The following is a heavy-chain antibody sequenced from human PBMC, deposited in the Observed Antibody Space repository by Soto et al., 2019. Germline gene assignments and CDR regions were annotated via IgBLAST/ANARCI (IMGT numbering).Heavy chain of an antibody. D-gene: IGHD3-10*01. CDR2: IFSNDEK. CDR1: GFSLSNARMG. Sequence: SGPTLVNPTETLTLTCTVSGFSLSNARMGVSWIRQPPGKALEWLAHIFSNDEKSYSTSLKSRLTISKDTSKSQVVLTMTNMDPVDTATYYCARHGSGSYLWSGYYYYYMDVWGKGTTVTVSS. CDR3: ARHGSGSYLWSGYYYYYMDV. J-gene: IGHJ6*03. V-gene: IGHV2-26*01.